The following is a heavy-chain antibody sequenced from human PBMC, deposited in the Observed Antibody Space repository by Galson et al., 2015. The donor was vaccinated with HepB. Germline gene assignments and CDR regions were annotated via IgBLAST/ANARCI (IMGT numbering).Heavy chain of an antibody. CDR1: GYSFTTYW. Sequence: QSGAEVKKPGESLRISCKGSGYSFTTYWITWLRQMPGKGLEWVGRIDPSDSYTNYSPSFQGHVTISVDKSISTAYLQWSSLKASDTAMYYCARHRTRDRIFWRDAFDGWGQGTMVTVSS. CDR3: ARHRTRDRIFWRDAFDG. J-gene: IGHJ3*01. V-gene: IGHV5-10-1*01. D-gene: IGHD3-9*01. CDR2: IDPSDSYT.